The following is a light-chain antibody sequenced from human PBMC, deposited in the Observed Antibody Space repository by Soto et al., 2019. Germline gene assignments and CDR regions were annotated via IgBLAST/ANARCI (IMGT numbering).Light chain of an antibody. J-gene: IGKJ4*01. V-gene: IGKV3-11*01. CDR1: QSVSSS. CDR3: QQRANWVS. Sequence: EIVLTQSPVTLSLSPGERATLFCRASQSVSSSLAWYQQRPGQTPRLLIYDASNRATVIPAIFSGSCSGTDFTLTISSLEPEDSAVYYCQQRANWVSFGGGTKVEI. CDR2: DAS.